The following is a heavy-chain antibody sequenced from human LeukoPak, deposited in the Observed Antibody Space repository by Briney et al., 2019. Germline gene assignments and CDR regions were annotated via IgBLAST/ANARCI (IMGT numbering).Heavy chain of an antibody. CDR1: GFIFSNYW. J-gene: IGHJ5*02. V-gene: IGHV3-74*03. D-gene: IGHD3-10*01. CDR2: INEDGSRK. Sequence: GGSLRLSCAASGFIFSNYWMYWVRQAPGRGLEWVSRINEDGSRKMYADTVKGGFTISRDNAESTLYLEVTGLRAYDTAVYYCARALFGASVGTDTWGQGTLVTVSS. CDR3: ARALFGASVGTDT.